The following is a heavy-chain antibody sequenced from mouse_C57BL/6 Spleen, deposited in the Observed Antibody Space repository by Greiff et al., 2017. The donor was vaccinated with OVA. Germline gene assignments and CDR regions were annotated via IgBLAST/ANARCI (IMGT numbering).Heavy chain of an antibody. V-gene: IGHV1-82*01. J-gene: IGHJ2*01. D-gene: IGHD2-3*01. Sequence: VQLQQSGPELVKPGASVKISCKASGYAFSSSWMNWVKQRPGKGLEWIGRIYPGDGDTNYNGKFKGKATLTADKSSSTAYMQLSSLTSEDSAVYFCARSYDGYYLYFDYWGQGTTLTVSS. CDR2: IYPGDGDT. CDR3: ARSYDGYYLYFDY. CDR1: GYAFSSSW.